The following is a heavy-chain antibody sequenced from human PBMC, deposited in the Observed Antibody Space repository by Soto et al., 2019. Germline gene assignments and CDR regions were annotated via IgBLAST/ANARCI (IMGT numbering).Heavy chain of an antibody. CDR3: AGTTSHQWYYMDV. V-gene: IGHV6-1*01. J-gene: IGHJ6*03. CDR2: TYYRSRWYN. CDR1: GDSVSSNTAA. D-gene: IGHD1-7*01. Sequence: QTLSLTCAISGDSVSSNTAAWKWIRLSPSRGLEWLARTYYRSRWYNDYAVSVRSRITVNPDTSKNQFSLQLTSVTPEDTAVYYCAGTTSHQWYYMDVWGKGTTVTVSS.